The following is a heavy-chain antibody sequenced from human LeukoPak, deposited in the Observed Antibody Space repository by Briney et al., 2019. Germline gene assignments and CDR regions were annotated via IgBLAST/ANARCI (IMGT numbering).Heavy chain of an antibody. D-gene: IGHD3-10*02. V-gene: IGHV3-48*04. CDR3: AELGITMIGGV. CDR1: GFTFSDYS. J-gene: IGHJ6*04. CDR2: ISSSGFTL. Sequence: GGSLRLSCVTSGFTFSDYSMNWVRQAPGKGLEWVSYISSSGFTLNYADSVKGRFTISRDNAKNSPYLQMNSLRAEDAAVYYCAELGITMIGGVWGKGTTVTISS.